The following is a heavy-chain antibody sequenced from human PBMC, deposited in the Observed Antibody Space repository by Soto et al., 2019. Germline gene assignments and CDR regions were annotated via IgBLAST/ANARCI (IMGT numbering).Heavy chain of an antibody. CDR1: GFTFSSYG. J-gene: IGHJ1*01. V-gene: IGHV3-30*18. CDR2: ISYDGSNK. CDR3: AKGDSSSWYWCQH. Sequence: QVQLVESGGGVVQPGMSLRLSCAASGFTFSSYGMHWVRQAPGKGLEWVAVISYDGSNKYYADSVKGRFTISRDNSKNTLYLQMNSLRAEDPAVYYCAKGDSSSWYWCQHWGQGTLVTVSS. D-gene: IGHD6-13*01.